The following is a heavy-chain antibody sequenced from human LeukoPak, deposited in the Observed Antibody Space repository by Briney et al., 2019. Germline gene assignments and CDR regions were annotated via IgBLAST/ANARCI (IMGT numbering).Heavy chain of an antibody. CDR1: GYSFTTYW. CDR3: ATYAGSSSKYFQH. CDR2: IYPGDSDT. D-gene: IGHD3-10*01. Sequence: GGSLKISFKGSGYSFTTYWIGWVRQMPGKGLEWMGIIYPGDSDTRYSPSFQGQVTISADTSISTAYLQWSSLKASDSAMYYCATYAGSSSKYFQHWGQGTLVTVSS. J-gene: IGHJ1*01. V-gene: IGHV5-51*01.